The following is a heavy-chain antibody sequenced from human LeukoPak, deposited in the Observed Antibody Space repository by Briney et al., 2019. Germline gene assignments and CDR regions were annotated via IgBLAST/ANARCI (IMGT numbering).Heavy chain of an antibody. CDR1: GFTFSNYG. CDR2: ISDSGGIT. V-gene: IGHV3-23*01. D-gene: IGHD5-18*01. CDR3: AKMWRPPAGYSYGLVDS. Sequence: PGGSLRLSCAASGFTFSNYGMSWVRQAPGKGLEWVSVISDSGGITLYADSVKGRFTISRGNSKNTLYLLMNSLRAEDTAVYKCAKMWRPPAGYSYGLVDSWGQGTLVTVSS. J-gene: IGHJ4*02.